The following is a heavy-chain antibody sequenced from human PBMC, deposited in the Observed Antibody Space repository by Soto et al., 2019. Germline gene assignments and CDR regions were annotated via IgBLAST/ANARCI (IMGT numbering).Heavy chain of an antibody. CDR2: IYPGDSDT. CDR1: GYSFTNYW. D-gene: IGHD2-21*01. CDR3: ARGGVVVPYYYYGMDV. J-gene: IGHJ6*02. V-gene: IGHV5-51*01. Sequence: GESLKISWKGSGYSFTNYWIGWVRQMPGKGLEWMGIIYPGDSDTRYSPSFQGQVTMSADKSISAAYLEWSSQKASDTAIYYCARGGVVVPYYYYGMDVWGQGTTVTVSS.